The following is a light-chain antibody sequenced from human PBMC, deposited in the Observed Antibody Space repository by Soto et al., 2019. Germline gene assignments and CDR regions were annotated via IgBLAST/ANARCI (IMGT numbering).Light chain of an antibody. CDR1: QSVSSSY. J-gene: IGKJ1*01. Sequence: IVLTPSTGTLYFSPGEGATLSYRSIQSVSSSYLAWYQQKPGQAPSVLIFGASTRANGVPDRFSGIGSGTNFYVIISRLDPAYFAVYHIQQYGSSPSWTCGQGTKV. V-gene: IGKV3-20*01. CDR3: QQYGSSPSWT. CDR2: GAS.